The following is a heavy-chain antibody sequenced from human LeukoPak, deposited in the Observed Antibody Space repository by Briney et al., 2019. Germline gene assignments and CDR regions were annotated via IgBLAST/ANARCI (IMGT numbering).Heavy chain of an antibody. CDR2: INHSGST. CDR1: GGSFSGYY. J-gene: IGHJ3*02. V-gene: IGHV4-34*01. Sequence: SETLSLTCAVYGGSFSGYYWSWIRQPPGKGLEWIGEINHSGSTIYNPSLKSRVTISVDTSKNQFSLKLSSVTAADTAVYYCARDGTTVVTPVLDALDIWGQGTMVTVSS. D-gene: IGHD4-23*01. CDR3: ARDGTTVVTPVLDALDI.